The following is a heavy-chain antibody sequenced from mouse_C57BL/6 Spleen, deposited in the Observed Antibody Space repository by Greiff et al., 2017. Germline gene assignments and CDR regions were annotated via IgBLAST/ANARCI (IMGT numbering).Heavy chain of an antibody. CDR3: AREGGGNYDWYFEV. D-gene: IGHD2-1*01. J-gene: IGHJ1*03. CDR1: GYSITSGYY. Sequence: ESGPGFVKPSQSLSLTCSVTGYSITSGYYWNWIRQFPGNKLEWMGYISYDGSNNYNPSLKNRISITRDTSKNQFFLKLNSVTPEDTATYYCAREGGGNYDWYFEVWGTGTTVTVSS. V-gene: IGHV3-6*01. CDR2: ISYDGSN.